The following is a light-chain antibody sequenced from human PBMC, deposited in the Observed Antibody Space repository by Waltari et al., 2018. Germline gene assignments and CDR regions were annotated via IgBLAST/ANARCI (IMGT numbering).Light chain of an antibody. J-gene: IGLJ2*01. V-gene: IGLV3-1*01. Sequence: SSELTQPPSVSVSPGQTATVTCSGDELGDRYASWYQQRPGQSPLLVIYRDTMRPSGIPELFSGSNSGTTATLTISGTQAMDEADYYCQTWDTNTPLFGGGTKLTVL. CDR3: QTWDTNTPL. CDR2: RDT. CDR1: ELGDRY.